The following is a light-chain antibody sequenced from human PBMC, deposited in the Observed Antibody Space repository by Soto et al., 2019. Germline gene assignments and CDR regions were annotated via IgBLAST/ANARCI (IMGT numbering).Light chain of an antibody. Sequence: QSVLTQPASVSGSPGQSSTISCTGTSSDVGGYNYVSWYQQLPDKAPKLMIYDVSDRPSGVSNRFSGSKSGNTASLTIPGLQAEDEADYYCSSYTSSSLYVFGSGTKVTV. V-gene: IGLV2-14*01. CDR2: DVS. CDR1: SSDVGGYNY. CDR3: SSYTSSSLYV. J-gene: IGLJ1*01.